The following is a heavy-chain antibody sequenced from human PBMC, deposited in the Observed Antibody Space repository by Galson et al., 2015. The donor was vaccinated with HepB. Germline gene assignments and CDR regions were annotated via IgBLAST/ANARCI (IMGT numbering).Heavy chain of an antibody. J-gene: IGHJ4*02. D-gene: IGHD6-19*01. V-gene: IGHV3-49*04. Sequence: SLRLSCAASGFNFGDYAITWVRQAPGKGLEWVSFIRSKAYGGTTEYAASVKGRFTISRDDSKSIAYLQMNSLKTEDTAVYYCTRDRSGWLGSAHYWGQGTLVTVSS. CDR2: IRSKAYGGTT. CDR3: TRDRSGWLGSAHY. CDR1: GFNFGDYA.